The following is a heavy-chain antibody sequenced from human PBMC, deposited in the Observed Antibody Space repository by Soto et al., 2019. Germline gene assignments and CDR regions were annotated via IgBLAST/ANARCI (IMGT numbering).Heavy chain of an antibody. CDR3: VRDTGRSLPSVRFDA. CDR2: INPDSGIT. D-gene: IGHD1-1*01. Sequence: QVQLVQSGAELKKPGASVKVSCKASGYTFTASYIHWVRQAPGQGLEWMGWINPDSGITNYARKFQGRVTLTGDTSICTAYMELNTLKSDDSALYYCVRDTGRSLPSVRFDAWGQGTLVTVSS. J-gene: IGHJ4*02. CDR1: GYTFTASY. V-gene: IGHV1-2*02.